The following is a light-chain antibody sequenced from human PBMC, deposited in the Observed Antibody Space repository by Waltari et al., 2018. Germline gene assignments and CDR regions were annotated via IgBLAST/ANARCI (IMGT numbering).Light chain of an antibody. Sequence: QAGLTQPPSVSKGLRQTATLTCPGNSNNVGNQGAAWLQQHQGHPPKLRSYRNDNRPSGISERFSASRSGNTASLTITGLQPEDEADYYCSAWDSSLSAWVFGGGTKLTVL. J-gene: IGLJ3*02. CDR2: RND. CDR3: SAWDSSLSAWV. CDR1: SNNVGNQG. V-gene: IGLV10-54*01.